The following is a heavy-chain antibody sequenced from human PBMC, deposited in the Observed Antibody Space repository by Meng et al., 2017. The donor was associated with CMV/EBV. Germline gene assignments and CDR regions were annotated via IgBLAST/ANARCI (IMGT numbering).Heavy chain of an antibody. CDR2: IWYDGSNK. CDR3: ARDPYYYDSSGYYYVLDY. D-gene: IGHD3-22*01. Sequence: TFSSYGMPWVRQAPGKGLEWVAVIWYDGSNKYYADSVKGRFTISRDNSKNTLYLQMNSLRAEDTAVYYCARDPYYYDSSGYYYVLDYWGQGTLVTVSS. J-gene: IGHJ4*02. CDR1: TFSSYG. V-gene: IGHV3-33*01.